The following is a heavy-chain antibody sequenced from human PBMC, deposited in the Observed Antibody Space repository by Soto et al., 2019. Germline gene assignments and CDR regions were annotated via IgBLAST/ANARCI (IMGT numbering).Heavy chain of an antibody. J-gene: IGHJ4*02. CDR3: AKQRADYGSGSDTYYFDF. D-gene: IGHD3-10*01. CDR1: GFTFSTYA. CDR2: LSGSGGTT. V-gene: IGHV3-23*01. Sequence: EVQLLESGGGLVQPGGSLRLSRSTSGFTFSTYAMNWVRQAPGKGLEWVSGLSGSGGTTYYADSVRGRFTISRDNSKNTLFLQMNSLRAEDTALYYCAKQRADYGSGSDTYYFDFWGQGTLVTVSS.